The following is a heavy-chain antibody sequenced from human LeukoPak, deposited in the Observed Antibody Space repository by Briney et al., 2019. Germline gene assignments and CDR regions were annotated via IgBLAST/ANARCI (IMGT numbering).Heavy chain of an antibody. D-gene: IGHD3-10*01. CDR2: ISGSGGST. CDR3: AKVARYYGSGSSYFDY. CDR1: GFTFSSYA. V-gene: IGHV3-23*01. Sequence: PGGSLRLSCAASGFTFSSYAMSWVRQAPGKGLEWVSAISGSGGSTYYADSVKGRFTISRDNSKNTLYLQMNSLRAEDTAVYYCAKVARYYGSGSSYFDYWGQGTLVTVSS. J-gene: IGHJ4*02.